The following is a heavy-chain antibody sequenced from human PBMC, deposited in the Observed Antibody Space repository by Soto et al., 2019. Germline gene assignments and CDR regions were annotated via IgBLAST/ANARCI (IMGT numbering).Heavy chain of an antibody. V-gene: IGHV3-23*01. CDR2: ISGSGDNT. CDR3: AKRPLAARHTDC. Sequence: EVQLLESGGGLVQPGGSLRLSCAASGFTFSNYAMTWVRQAPGKGLEWVSTISGSGDNTYYADSVRGRFTISRDNSKNTLYLQMNSLRADDTAVYYCAKRPLAARHTDCWGQGTLVTVSS. CDR1: GFTFSNYA. D-gene: IGHD6-6*01. J-gene: IGHJ4*02.